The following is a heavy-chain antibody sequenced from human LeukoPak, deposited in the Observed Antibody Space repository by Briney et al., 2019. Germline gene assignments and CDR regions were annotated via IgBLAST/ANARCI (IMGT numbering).Heavy chain of an antibody. D-gene: IGHD5-12*01. V-gene: IGHV4-34*01. CDR3: ARHFCGSPYYFDS. CDR2: INHSGTT. CDR1: GESFSGSS. Sequence: SETLSLTCAVYGESFSGSSWSWIRQPPGNGLEWIGDINHSGTTNYSPSLKSRLTMLVDTSRNQFSLKLSSVTAADTAVYYCARHFCGSPYYFDSWGQGTLVTVSS. J-gene: IGHJ4*02.